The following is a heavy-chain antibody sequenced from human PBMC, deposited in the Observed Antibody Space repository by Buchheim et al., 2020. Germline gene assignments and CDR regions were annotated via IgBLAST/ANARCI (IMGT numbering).Heavy chain of an antibody. D-gene: IGHD3-16*01. CDR3: AKGGRLGELLMVYFDY. J-gene: IGHJ4*02. CDR2: ISYDGSNK. CDR1: GFTFSSYW. Sequence: VQLVESGGGLVQPGGSLRLSCAASGFTFSSYWMSWVRQAPGKGLEWVAVISYDGSNKYYADSVKGRFTISRDNSKNTLYLQMNSLRAEDTAVYYCAKGGRLGELLMVYFDYWGQGTL. V-gene: IGHV3-30*18.